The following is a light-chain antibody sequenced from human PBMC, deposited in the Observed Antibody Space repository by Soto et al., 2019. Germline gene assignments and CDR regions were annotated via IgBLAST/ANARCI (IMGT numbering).Light chain of an antibody. CDR1: SIDVGGYNY. CDR2: DVS. V-gene: IGLV2-14*03. J-gene: IGLJ1*01. Sequence: QSALTQPASVSGSPGQSITISCTGTSIDVGGYNYVSWYQHHPGKAPKLIIYDVSNRPSGVSNRFSGSKSGNTASLTISGLQPEDEADYYCSSYTTSNTRQIVFGTGTKVTVL. CDR3: SSYTTSNTRQIV.